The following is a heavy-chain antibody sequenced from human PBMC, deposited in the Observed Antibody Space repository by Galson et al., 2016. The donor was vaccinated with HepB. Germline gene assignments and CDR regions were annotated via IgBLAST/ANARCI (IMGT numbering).Heavy chain of an antibody. D-gene: IGHD2-21*01. J-gene: IGHJ3*02. Sequence: TLSLTCTVFDGSLNSAYYWGWIRQRPGKGLEWIGQIYYTGSTYFNPSLKSRVSIPLDTSKNQFSLRLTSATAADTAVYFCARGTFLYCTGHCYSKVGFDTWGQGTLVTVSS. CDR2: IYYTGST. V-gene: IGHV4-31*03. CDR1: DGSLNSAYY. CDR3: ARGTFLYCTGHCYSKVGFDT.